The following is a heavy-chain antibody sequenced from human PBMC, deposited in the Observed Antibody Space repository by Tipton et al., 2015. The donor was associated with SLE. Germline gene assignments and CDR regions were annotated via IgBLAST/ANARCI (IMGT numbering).Heavy chain of an antibody. Sequence: TLSLTCTVSGGSISSYYWSWIRQPPGKGLEWIGYIYYSGSTNYNSSLKSRVTISVDTSKNQFSLELSSVTAADTAVYYCVRLRSKVLIDYWGQGTLVTVSS. V-gene: IGHV4-59*12. CDR3: VRLRSKVLIDY. CDR2: IYYSGST. D-gene: IGHD2-8*01. CDR1: GGSISSYY. J-gene: IGHJ4*02.